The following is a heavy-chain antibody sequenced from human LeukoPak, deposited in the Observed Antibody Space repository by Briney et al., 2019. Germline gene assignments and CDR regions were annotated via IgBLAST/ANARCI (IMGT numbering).Heavy chain of an antibody. CDR3: ARRGDFWSGTSDWFDP. V-gene: IGHV4-59*01. J-gene: IGHJ5*02. Sequence: PSETLSLTCTVSGGSISSYYWSWIRQPPGKGLEWIGYIYYSGSTNYNPSLKSRVTISVDTSKNQFSLKLSSVTAADTAVYYCARRGDFWSGTSDWFDPWGQGTLVTVSS. CDR1: GGSISSYY. D-gene: IGHD3-3*01. CDR2: IYYSGST.